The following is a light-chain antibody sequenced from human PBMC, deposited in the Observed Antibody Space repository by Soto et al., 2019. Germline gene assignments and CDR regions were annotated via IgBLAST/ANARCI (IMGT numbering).Light chain of an antibody. J-gene: IGKJ2*01. V-gene: IGKV1-33*01. CDR2: DAS. CDR1: QDSGNY. Sequence: DIQMTQSPSSLSASVGDRVTITCQASQDSGNYLNWYQQRPGKAPKLLSYDASNLETGVPSRFSGSGSGTDFTFTISSLQPEDIATYYCQPYDTLPYTFGQGTKLEIK. CDR3: QPYDTLPYT.